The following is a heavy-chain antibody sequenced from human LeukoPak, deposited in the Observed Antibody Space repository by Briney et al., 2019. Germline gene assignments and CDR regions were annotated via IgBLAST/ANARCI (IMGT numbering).Heavy chain of an antibody. CDR1: GGSISSGGYY. J-gene: IGHJ4*02. Sequence: SQTLSLTCTVSGGSISSGGYYWSWIRLHPGKGLEWIGYIYYSGSTYYNPSLKSRVTISVDTSKNQFSLKLSSVTAADTAVYYCARKVRAAGAFDYWGQGTLVTVSS. CDR2: IYYSGST. V-gene: IGHV4-31*03. CDR3: ARKVRAAGAFDY. D-gene: IGHD6-25*01.